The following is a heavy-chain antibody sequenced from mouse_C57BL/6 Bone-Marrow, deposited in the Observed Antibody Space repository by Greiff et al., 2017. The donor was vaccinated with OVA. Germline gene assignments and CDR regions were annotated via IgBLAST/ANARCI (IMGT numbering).Heavy chain of an antibody. J-gene: IGHJ2*01. D-gene: IGHD2-5*01. Sequence: VQLQQSGPELVKPGASVKISCKASGYSFTGYYMNWVKQSPEKSLEWIGEINPSTGGTTYNQKFKAKATLTVDKSSSTAYMQLKSLTSEDSAVYYCARYSNPYFDYWGQGTTLTVSS. CDR2: INPSTGGT. V-gene: IGHV1-42*01. CDR3: ARYSNPYFDY. CDR1: GYSFTGYY.